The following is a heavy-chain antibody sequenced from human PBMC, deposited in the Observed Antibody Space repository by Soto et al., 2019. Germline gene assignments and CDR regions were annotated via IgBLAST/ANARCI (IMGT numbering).Heavy chain of an antibody. CDR2: IIPIFGTA. D-gene: IGHD1-26*01. CDR1: GGTFSSYA. J-gene: IGHJ3*02. Sequence: SVKVSCKASGGTFSSYAISWVRQAPGQGLEWMGGIIPIFGTANYAQKFQGRVTITADESTSTAYMELSSLRSEDTAVYYCASEIVGATTLFAFDIWGQGTMVTVSS. CDR3: ASEIVGATTLFAFDI. V-gene: IGHV1-69*13.